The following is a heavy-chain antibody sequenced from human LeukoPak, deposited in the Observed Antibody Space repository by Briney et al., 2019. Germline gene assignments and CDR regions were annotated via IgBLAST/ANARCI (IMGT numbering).Heavy chain of an antibody. J-gene: IGHJ5*02. D-gene: IGHD3-10*01. Sequence: NPSETLSLTCTVSGGSISSYYWSWIRQPAGKGLEWIGRIYTSGSTNYNPSLKSRVTMSVDTSKNQFSLKLSSVTAADTAVYYCAREALTMVRGVTFNWFDPWGQGTLVTVSS. CDR2: IYTSGST. CDR1: GGSISSYY. V-gene: IGHV4-4*07. CDR3: AREALTMVRGVTFNWFDP.